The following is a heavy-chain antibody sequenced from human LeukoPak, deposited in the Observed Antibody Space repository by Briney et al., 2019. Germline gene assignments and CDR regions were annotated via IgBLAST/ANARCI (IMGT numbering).Heavy chain of an antibody. CDR2: IDWDDDK. CDR3: ARIPNFPRRYSYPEYFEY. Sequence: SGPTLVNPTQALTLTCTFSGFSLSTSGMGVSWIRQPPGKALEWLARIDWDDDKYYSTSLKTRLTISKVTSKNQVVLTMTNMDPVDPATYYCARIPNFPRRYSYPEYFEYWGQGTLVTVSS. J-gene: IGHJ4*02. D-gene: IGHD5-18*01. CDR1: GFSLSTSGMG. V-gene: IGHV2-70*11.